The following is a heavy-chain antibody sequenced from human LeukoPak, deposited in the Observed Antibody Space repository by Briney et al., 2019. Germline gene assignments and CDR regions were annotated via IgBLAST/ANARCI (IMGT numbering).Heavy chain of an antibody. CDR3: ARDLTMTYYDILNYFDY. V-gene: IGHV3-48*01. CDR2: ISSSSSTI. D-gene: IGHD3-9*01. J-gene: IGHJ4*02. CDR1: GFTFSSYS. Sequence: GGSLRLSCAASGFTFSSYSMNWVRQAPGKGLEWVSYISSSSSTIYYADSVKGRFTISRDNAKNSLYLQMNSLRAEDTAVYYCARDLTMTYYDILNYFDYWGQGTLVTVSS.